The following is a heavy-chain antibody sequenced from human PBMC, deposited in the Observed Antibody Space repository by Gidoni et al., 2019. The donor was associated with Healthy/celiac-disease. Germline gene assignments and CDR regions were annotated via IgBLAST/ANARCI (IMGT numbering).Heavy chain of an antibody. J-gene: IGHJ4*02. CDR2: INHSGST. CDR1: GGSFSGYY. D-gene: IGHD5-12*01. CDR3: ARGYGYNYPSFDY. Sequence: QVQLQQWGAGLLKPSETLSLTSAVYGGSFSGYYWSWIRQPPGKGLEGIGEINHSGSTNYNPSLKSRVTISVDTSKNQFSLKLSSVTAADTAVYYCARGYGYNYPSFDYWGQGTLVTVSS. V-gene: IGHV4-34*01.